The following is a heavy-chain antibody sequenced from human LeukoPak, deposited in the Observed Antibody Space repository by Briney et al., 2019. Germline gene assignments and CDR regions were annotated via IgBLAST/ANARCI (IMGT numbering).Heavy chain of an antibody. J-gene: IGHJ4*02. Sequence: LGESLKISCQGSGYSFSSYWIVWVRQMSGKGLECMGIIYPGDSDTRYSPSFQGQVTISADKSINTAYLQWSSLKASDTAMYYCARLGTYWSNYYFEYWGQGTLVTVSS. CDR1: GYSFSSYW. CDR3: ARLGTYWSNYYFEY. CDR2: IYPGDSDT. V-gene: IGHV5-51*01. D-gene: IGHD3-10*01.